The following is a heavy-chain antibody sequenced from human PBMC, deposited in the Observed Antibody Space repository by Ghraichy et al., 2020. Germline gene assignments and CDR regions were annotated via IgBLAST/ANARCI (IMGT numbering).Heavy chain of an antibody. V-gene: IGHV1-2*02. D-gene: IGHD3-22*01. Sequence: MGWINPNSGVTNSAQKFQGRVTMTRDTSISTAYMELNSLRSDDTAVYYCARDGRTYYYDSGWFESWGQGTTVTVSS. CDR3: ARDGRTYYYDSGWFES. CDR2: INPNSGVT. J-gene: IGHJ5*01.